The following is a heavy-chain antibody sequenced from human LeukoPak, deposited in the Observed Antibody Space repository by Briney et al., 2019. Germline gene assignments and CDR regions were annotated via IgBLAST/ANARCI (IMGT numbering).Heavy chain of an antibody. CDR2: IWYDGSNK. D-gene: IGHD6-13*01. CDR3: AKDMAAAGILDY. J-gene: IGHJ4*02. Sequence: GGSLRLSCAASGFTFSSYGMHWVRQAPGKGLEWVAVIWYDGSNKYYADSVKGRFTISRDNSKNTLYLQMNSLRAEDTAVYYCAKDMAAAGILDYWGQGTLVTVSS. CDR1: GFTFSSYG. V-gene: IGHV3-33*06.